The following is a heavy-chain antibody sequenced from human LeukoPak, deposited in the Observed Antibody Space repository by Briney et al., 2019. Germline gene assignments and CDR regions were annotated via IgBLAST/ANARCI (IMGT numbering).Heavy chain of an antibody. V-gene: IGHV3-15*01. Sequence: PGGSLRLSCTASGFTFSNAWMSWVRQAPGKGLEWVGRIKGKSDGGTTDYAAPVKGRFTISRDDSKNTLYLQMSSLKTEDTAVYYCIRLWFGEFIWGQGTMVSVSS. J-gene: IGHJ3*02. CDR3: IRLWFGEFI. D-gene: IGHD3-10*01. CDR2: IKGKSDGGTT. CDR1: GFTFSNAW.